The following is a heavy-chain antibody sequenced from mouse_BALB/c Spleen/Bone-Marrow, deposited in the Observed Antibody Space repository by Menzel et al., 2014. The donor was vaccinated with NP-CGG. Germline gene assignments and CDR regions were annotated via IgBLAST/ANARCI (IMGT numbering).Heavy chain of an antibody. CDR3: ATRFITTAGY. CDR1: GYTFTDYN. J-gene: IGHJ2*01. CDR2: IYPYNGGT. D-gene: IGHD1-2*01. V-gene: IGHV1S29*02. Sequence: EVQLQQLGPELGKPWALEKISCKASGYTFTDYNMHWVKQSHGKSLEWIGYIYPYNGGTGHNQKFKSKATLTVDNSSSTAYMELRSLTSEDSAVYYCATRFITTAGYWGQGTTLTVSS.